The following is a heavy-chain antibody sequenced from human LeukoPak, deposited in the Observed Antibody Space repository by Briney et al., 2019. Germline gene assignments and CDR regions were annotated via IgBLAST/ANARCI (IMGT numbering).Heavy chain of an antibody. Sequence: SETLSLTCSVSGGSISSQYWRRIRQPPGKGLEWIGYIHYSGSTDYNPSLKSRVTISVDTSRKQFSLNLNSVTAADTAVYFCARQYYDSSGYPKYFHYWGQGTLVSVSS. J-gene: IGHJ4*02. CDR3: ARQYYDSSGYPKYFHY. D-gene: IGHD3-22*01. V-gene: IGHV4-59*08. CDR2: IHYSGST. CDR1: GGSISSQY.